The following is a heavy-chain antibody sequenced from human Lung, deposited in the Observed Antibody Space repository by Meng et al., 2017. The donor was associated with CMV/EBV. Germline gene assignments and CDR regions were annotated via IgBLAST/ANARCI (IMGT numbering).Heavy chain of an antibody. J-gene: IGHJ4*02. CDR1: GVSISSNIR. Sequence: QGQLQESGPGLVKPSGTLSLTCGVSGVSISSNIRWTWVRQPPGKGLEWIGDIDDSGSTNYNPSLNSRISISLDKSKNHFPLKVNSVTAADTAVYYCARGKQDAWELLAYWGQGALVTVSS. CDR3: ARGKQDAWELLAY. CDR2: IDDSGST. D-gene: IGHD1-26*01. V-gene: IGHV4-4*02.